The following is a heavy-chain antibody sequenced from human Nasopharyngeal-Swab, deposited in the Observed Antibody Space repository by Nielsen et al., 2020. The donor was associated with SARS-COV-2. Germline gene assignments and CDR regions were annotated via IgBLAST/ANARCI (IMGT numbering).Heavy chain of an antibody. CDR2: IIPIFGTA. J-gene: IGHJ6*03. D-gene: IGHD6-6*01. CDR3: AGGGLVRNYYYYYMDV. Sequence: SVKVSCKASGGTFSSYAISWVRQAPGQGLEWMGGIIPIFGTANYARKFQGRVTITADESTSTAYMELSSLRSEDTAVYYCAGGGLVRNYYYYYMDVWGKGTTVTVSS. CDR1: GGTFSSYA. V-gene: IGHV1-69*13.